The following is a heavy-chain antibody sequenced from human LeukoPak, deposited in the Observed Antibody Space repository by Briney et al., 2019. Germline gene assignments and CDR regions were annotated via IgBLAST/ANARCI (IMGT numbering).Heavy chain of an antibody. CDR2: INPNSGGT. CDR1: GYTFTGYY. V-gene: IGHV1-2*02. CDR3: ARVGDSGSYSDAFDI. J-gene: IGHJ3*02. Sequence: GASVKVSCKASGYTFTGYYMHWVRQAPGQGLEWMGWINPNSGGTNYAQKFQGRVTMTRDTSISTAYMELSRLRSDDTAVYYCARVGDSGSYSDAFDIWGQGTMVTVSS. D-gene: IGHD1-26*01.